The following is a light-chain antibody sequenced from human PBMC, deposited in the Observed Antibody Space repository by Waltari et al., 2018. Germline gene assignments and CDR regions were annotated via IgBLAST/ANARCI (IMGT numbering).Light chain of an antibody. CDR1: SSDVGAYNY. J-gene: IGLJ1*01. V-gene: IGLV2-14*03. CDR3: SSYTSSNTQV. CDR2: DVS. Sequence: QSALTQPASVSGSPGQSITISCTGSSSDVGAYNYVSWYQQHTGKAPKLMIYDVSNRPSGVSNRFSGSKSGNTASLTISGLQTEDEADYYCSSYTSSNTQVFGTGTKVTVL.